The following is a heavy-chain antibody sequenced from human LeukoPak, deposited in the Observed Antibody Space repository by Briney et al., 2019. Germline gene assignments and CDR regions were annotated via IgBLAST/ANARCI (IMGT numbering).Heavy chain of an antibody. CDR1: GYIFDIYA. J-gene: IGHJ1*01. D-gene: IGHD1-7*01. V-gene: IGHV7-4-1*02. Sequence: VSVKVSCKASGYIFDIYALIWVRQAPGQGLELMGWISTNTGNPTYAQGFTGRFVFSLDTSVSTAYLQISSLKAEDTAVYYCARDYTLTLGTTTYFQHWGQGTLVTVSS. CDR3: ARDYTLTLGTTTYFQH. CDR2: ISTNTGNP.